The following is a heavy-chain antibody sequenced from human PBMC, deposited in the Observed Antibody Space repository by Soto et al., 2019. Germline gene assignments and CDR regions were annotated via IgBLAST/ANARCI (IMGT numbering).Heavy chain of an antibody. V-gene: IGHV3-30-3*01. CDR1: GFTFSSYS. CDR2: ISYDGINK. J-gene: IGHJ6*02. Sequence: PGGSLRLSCAASGFTFSSYSIHWVRQAPGKGLEWVAVISYDGINKYYADSVKGRFTISRDNSKNTLYLQMNSLRAEDKAVYYCARGFNAYYYYGMDVWGQGTTVTVSS. CDR3: ARGFNAYYYYGMDV.